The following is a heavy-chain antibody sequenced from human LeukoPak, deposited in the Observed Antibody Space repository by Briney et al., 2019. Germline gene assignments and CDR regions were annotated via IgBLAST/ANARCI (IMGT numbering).Heavy chain of an antibody. J-gene: IGHJ4*02. CDR1: GGSISSYY. CDR2: IHYSGST. Sequence: SETLSLTCTVSGGSISSYYWSWIRQPPGKGLEWIGYIHYSGSTNYNPSLKSRVTISVDTSKNQFSLKLTSVTAADTAVYYCARHLDNYHYFDFWGQGTLVTVSS. V-gene: IGHV4-59*08. D-gene: IGHD2-2*03. CDR3: ARHLDNYHYFDF.